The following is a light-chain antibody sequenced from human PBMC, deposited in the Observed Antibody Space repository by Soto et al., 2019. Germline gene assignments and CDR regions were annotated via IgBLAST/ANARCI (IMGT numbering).Light chain of an antibody. Sequence: DIVMTQSPLSLPATPGEPASISCKSSQSLLHSNGYYYLDWYLLKPGQSPQLLIYLGSNRASGVPDRFSGSGSGADFTLKISRVEADDVGVYYCMQALHTPRTFGQGTKVEIK. CDR3: MQALHTPRT. CDR1: QSLLHSNGYYY. CDR2: LGS. J-gene: IGKJ1*01. V-gene: IGKV2-28*01.